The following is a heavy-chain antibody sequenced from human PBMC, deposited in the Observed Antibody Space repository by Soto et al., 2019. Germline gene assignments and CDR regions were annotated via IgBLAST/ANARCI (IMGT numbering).Heavy chain of an antibody. D-gene: IGHD1-1*01. CDR2: ISSSSSTI. J-gene: IGHJ4*02. CDR1: GFTFSSYS. CDR3: ARYGWNHGDY. V-gene: IGHV3-48*01. Sequence: EVQLVESGGGLVQPGGSLRLSCAASGFTFSSYSMNWVRQAPGKGLEWVSYISSSSSTIYYADSVKGRFTISRDNAKNSLYLQLNSLRAEDTAVYYCARYGWNHGDYWGQGTLVTVSS.